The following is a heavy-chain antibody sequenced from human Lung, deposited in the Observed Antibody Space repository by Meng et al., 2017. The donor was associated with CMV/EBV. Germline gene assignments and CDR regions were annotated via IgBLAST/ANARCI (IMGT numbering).Heavy chain of an antibody. CDR1: GFSFSDYY. J-gene: IGHJ6*02. CDR3: ARGDFKRIYDFWNGEVNRTYGMDV. Sequence: GGSLRLSCAASGFSFSDYYMSWIRQAPGKGLEWVSYISSSGTTIYYADSVKGRFTISRDNAENSLYLQVNSLSAEDTAVYYCARGDFKRIYDFWNGEVNRTYGMDVWGQGTTVTVSS. V-gene: IGHV3-11*01. D-gene: IGHD3-3*01. CDR2: ISSSGTTI.